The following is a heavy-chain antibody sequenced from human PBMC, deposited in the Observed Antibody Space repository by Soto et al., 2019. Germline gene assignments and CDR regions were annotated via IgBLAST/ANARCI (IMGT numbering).Heavy chain of an antibody. V-gene: IGHV3-23*01. CDR3: AKGGYYDSSGYFSDY. J-gene: IGHJ4*02. CDR2: ISSSGGST. D-gene: IGHD3-22*01. CDR1: GFTFSSYA. Sequence: EVKLLETGGGLVQPGGSLRLSCAASGFTFSSYAMSWVRQAPGKGLEWVSAISSSGGSTYYADSVKGRFTISRDNSKNTLYLQMNSLRAEDTAVYYCAKGGYYDSSGYFSDYWGQGTLVTVSS.